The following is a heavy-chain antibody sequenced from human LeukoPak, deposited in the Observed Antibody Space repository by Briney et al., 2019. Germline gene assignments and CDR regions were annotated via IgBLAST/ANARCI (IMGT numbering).Heavy chain of an antibody. CDR2: ISSSSSTI. CDR3: ARDTYGSVSPFDY. Sequence: PGGSLRLSCAASGFTFSSYSMNWVRQAPGKGLEWVSYISSSSSTIYYADSVKGRFTISRDNAKNSLYLQMNSLRAEDTAVYYCARDTYGSVSPFDYWGQGTLVTVSS. D-gene: IGHD3-10*01. V-gene: IGHV3-48*01. J-gene: IGHJ4*02. CDR1: GFTFSSYS.